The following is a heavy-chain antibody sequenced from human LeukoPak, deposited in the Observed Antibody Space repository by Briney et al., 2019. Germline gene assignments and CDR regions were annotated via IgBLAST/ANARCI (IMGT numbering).Heavy chain of an antibody. CDR2: ISSSGSTI. Sequence: PGGSLRLSCAASGFTFSDYYMSWIRQAPGKGLEWVSYISSSGSTIYYADSVKGRFTISRDNAKNSLYLQMNSLRAEDTAVCYCARAGGSESARSHYYYGMDVWGQGTTVTVSS. CDR1: GFTFSDYY. D-gene: IGHD3-10*01. J-gene: IGHJ6*02. CDR3: ARAGGSESARSHYYYGMDV. V-gene: IGHV3-11*01.